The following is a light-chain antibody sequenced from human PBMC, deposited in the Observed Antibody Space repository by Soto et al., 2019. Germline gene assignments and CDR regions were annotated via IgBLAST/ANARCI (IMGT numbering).Light chain of an antibody. CDR3: QHTFSTPIT. J-gene: IGKJ5*01. CDR2: AAS. CDR1: QTVRTY. V-gene: IGKV1-39*01. Sequence: DIQMTQSPSSLSASVGDRVTITCRASQTVRTYLNWYQQKPGKAPTLLVYAASTLESAVPPWFSGAGSETDFTLTICCLQPEDFATYYCQHTFSTPITFVHGTRLE.